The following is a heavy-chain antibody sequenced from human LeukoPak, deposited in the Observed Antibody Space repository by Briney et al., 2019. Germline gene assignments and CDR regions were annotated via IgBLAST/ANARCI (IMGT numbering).Heavy chain of an antibody. CDR2: FDPEDGET. V-gene: IGHV1-24*01. CDR1: GYTLTELS. CDR3: ATAQYYYGSSGYYTFDY. D-gene: IGHD3-22*01. J-gene: IGHJ4*02. Sequence: ASVKVSCKVSGYTLTELSMHWVRQAPGKGLEWMGGFDPEDGETIYAQKFQGRVTMTEDTSTDTAYMELSSLRSEDTAVYYCATAQYYYGSSGYYTFDYWGQGTPVTVSS.